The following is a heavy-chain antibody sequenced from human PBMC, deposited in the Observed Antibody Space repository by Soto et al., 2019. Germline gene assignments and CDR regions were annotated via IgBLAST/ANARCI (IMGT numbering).Heavy chain of an antibody. V-gene: IGHV3-30*03. Sequence: QAQLVESGGGVVQPGRSLRLSCAASGFAFSSYGMHWVRQAPGTGLEWVAVISYDGSLQHYADSVKGRFTISSDNSKNMVLLQMSSLRAEDTAVYYCVSDRGYGHASVPYSWGQGTLVSASS. CDR3: VSDRGYGHASVPYS. J-gene: IGHJ4*02. CDR2: ISYDGSLQ. CDR1: GFAFSSYG. D-gene: IGHD5-18*01.